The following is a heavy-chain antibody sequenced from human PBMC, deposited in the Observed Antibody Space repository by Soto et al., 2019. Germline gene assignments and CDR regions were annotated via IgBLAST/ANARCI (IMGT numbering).Heavy chain of an antibody. J-gene: IGHJ4*02. CDR1: GGGEY. CDR3: AQHGGYSLDY. Sequence: QVQLQESGPGLVKPSETLSLTCTVSGGGEYWSWVRQPPGKGLEWIGQIYHFGSPNYNPSLKGRVPIKVDKSKRQISLNLSCIKAEDTAVCYCAQHGGYSLDYWWQGTMVTVSS. V-gene: IGHV4-4*02. CDR2: IYHFGSP. D-gene: IGHD1-26*01.